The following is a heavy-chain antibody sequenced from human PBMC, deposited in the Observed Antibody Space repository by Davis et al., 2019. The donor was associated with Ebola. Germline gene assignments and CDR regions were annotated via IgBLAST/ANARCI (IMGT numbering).Heavy chain of an antibody. CDR1: GYTFVNYG. D-gene: IGHD1-26*01. V-gene: IGHV1-18*04. CDR3: ARGEGAPDY. CDR2: IRTYDGNT. J-gene: IGHJ4*02. Sequence: AASVKVSCKASGYTFVNYGVTCVRQAPGQGLEWLGWIRTYDGNTNYAQKLQDRVTMTTDTSTTTVFMELRNLRSDDTAVYWCARGEGAPDYWGQGTLVTVSS.